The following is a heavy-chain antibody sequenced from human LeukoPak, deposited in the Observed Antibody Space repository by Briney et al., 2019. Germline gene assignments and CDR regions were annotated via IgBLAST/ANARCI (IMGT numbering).Heavy chain of an antibody. V-gene: IGHV3-74*01. J-gene: IGHJ3*02. CDR2: INTDGSIT. CDR3: ARSAAGSAFDI. CDR1: GFTFRSCW. Sequence: GGSLRLSCAASGFTFRSCWMLWVRQAPGKGLVWVSRINTDGSITNYAGSVKGRFTISRDNAKNTLYLQMNSLRAEDTAVYYCARSAAGSAFDIWGQGTMVTVSS. D-gene: IGHD6-13*01.